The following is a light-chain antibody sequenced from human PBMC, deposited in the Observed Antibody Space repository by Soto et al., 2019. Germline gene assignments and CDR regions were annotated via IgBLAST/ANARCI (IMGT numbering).Light chain of an antibody. CDR3: SSYTSRSTHV. J-gene: IGLJ1*01. CDR2: EVS. V-gene: IGLV2-14*01. CDR1: SSDVGGYNY. Sequence: QSALTQPASVSGSPGQSITISCTGTSSDVGGYNYVSWYQQHPGKAPKLMIYEVSNRPSGVSNRFSGSKSGNTASLTISGLQADEEADYYCSSYTSRSTHVFGTGTKVTV.